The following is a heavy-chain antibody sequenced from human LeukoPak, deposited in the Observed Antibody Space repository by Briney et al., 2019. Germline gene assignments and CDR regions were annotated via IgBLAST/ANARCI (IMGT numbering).Heavy chain of an antibody. CDR3: AKGSYGPGSYGWFGP. CDR1: GFTFDDYA. CDR2: ISWNSGSI. D-gene: IGHD3-10*01. V-gene: IGHV3-9*01. J-gene: IGHJ5*02. Sequence: GRSLRLSCAASGFTFDDYAMHWVRQAPGKGLEWVSGISWNSGSIGYADSVKGRFTISRDNAKNSLYLQMNSLRAEDTALYYCAKGSYGPGSYGWFGPWGQGTLVTVSS.